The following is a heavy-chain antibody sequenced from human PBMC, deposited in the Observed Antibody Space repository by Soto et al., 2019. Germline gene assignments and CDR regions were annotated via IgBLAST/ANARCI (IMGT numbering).Heavy chain of an antibody. J-gene: IGHJ6*03. V-gene: IGHV3-23*01. D-gene: IGHD3-3*01. CDR1: GFTFSSYA. CDR2: ISGSGGST. CDR3: AKGHDFWSGSYYYYMDV. Sequence: PGGSLRLSCAASGFTFSSYAMSWVRQAPGKGLEWVSAISGSGGSTYYADSVKGRFTISRDNSKNTLYLQMNSLRAEDTAVYYCAKGHDFWSGSYYYYMDVWGKGTTVTVSS.